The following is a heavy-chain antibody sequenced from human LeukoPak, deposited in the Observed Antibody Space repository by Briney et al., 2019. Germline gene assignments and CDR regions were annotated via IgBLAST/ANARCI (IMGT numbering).Heavy chain of an antibody. CDR2: ISSSSSYT. Sequence: PGGSLRLSCAASGFSFSDYYMTWIRQAPGKGLEWVSYISSSSSYTNYADSVKGRFTISRDNAKNSLYLQMNSLRAEDTAVYYCARVTSGWYKYYWGQGTLVTVSS. V-gene: IGHV3-11*06. J-gene: IGHJ4*02. CDR3: ARVTSGWYKYY. D-gene: IGHD6-19*01. CDR1: GFSFSDYY.